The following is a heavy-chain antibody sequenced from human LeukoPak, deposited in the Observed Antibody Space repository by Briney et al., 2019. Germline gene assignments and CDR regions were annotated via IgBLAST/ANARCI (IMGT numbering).Heavy chain of an antibody. D-gene: IGHD3-3*01. J-gene: IGHJ5*02. CDR1: GFTVSSNY. Sequence: GGSLRLSCAASGFTVSSNYMSWVRQAPGKGLEWVSVIYSGGSTYYTDSVKGRFTISRDNSKNTLYLQMNSLRAEDTAVYYCAKDRYDFWSGPEINWFDPWGQGTLVTVSS. CDR2: IYSGGST. CDR3: AKDRYDFWSGPEINWFDP. V-gene: IGHV3-53*01.